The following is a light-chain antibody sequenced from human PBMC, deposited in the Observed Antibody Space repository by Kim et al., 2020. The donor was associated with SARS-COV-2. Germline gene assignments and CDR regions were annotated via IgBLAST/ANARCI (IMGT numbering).Light chain of an antibody. CDR1: QDIGKN. V-gene: IGKV1-9*01. CDR3: LQFDRYPLT. CDR2: GAS. J-gene: IGKJ4*01. Sequence: AAVGDRVTITCRPSQDIGKNVAWFQYRPGKAPQLLISGASTLQSGVPSTFSGSGSGTDFTLTISSLQPENFATYFCLQFDRYPLTFGGGTKVDIK.